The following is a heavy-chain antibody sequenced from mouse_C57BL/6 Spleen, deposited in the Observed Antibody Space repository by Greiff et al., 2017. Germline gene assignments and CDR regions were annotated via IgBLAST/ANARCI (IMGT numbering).Heavy chain of an antibody. V-gene: IGHV1-66*01. CDR2: IYPGSGNT. J-gene: IGHJ2*01. D-gene: IGHD1-1*01. Sequence: QVQLKESGPELVKPGASVKISCKASGYSFTSYYIHWVKQRPGQGLEWIGWIYPGSGNTKYNEKFKGKATLTADTSSSTAYMQLSSLTSEDSAVYYCARGHYYGSSYYFDYWGQGTTLTVSS. CDR3: ARGHYYGSSYYFDY. CDR1: GYSFTSYY.